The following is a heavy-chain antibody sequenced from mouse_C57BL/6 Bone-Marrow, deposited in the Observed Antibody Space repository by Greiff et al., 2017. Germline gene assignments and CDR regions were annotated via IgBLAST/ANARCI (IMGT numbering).Heavy chain of an antibody. V-gene: IGHV7-3*01. D-gene: IGHD2-4*01. Sequence: EVHLVESGGGLVQPGGSLSLSCAASGFTFTDYYMSWVRQPPGKALEWLGFIRNKANGYTTEYSASVKGRFTISRDNSQSILYLQMNALRAEDSATYYCARLYYDYDGFAYWGQGTLVTVSA. J-gene: IGHJ3*01. CDR1: GFTFTDYY. CDR2: IRNKANGYTT. CDR3: ARLYYDYDGFAY.